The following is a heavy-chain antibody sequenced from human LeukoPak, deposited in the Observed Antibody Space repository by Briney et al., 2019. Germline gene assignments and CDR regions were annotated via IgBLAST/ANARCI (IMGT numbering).Heavy chain of an antibody. D-gene: IGHD3-22*01. Sequence: PGGSLRLSCAASGFTFSSYAMSWVRQAPGKGLEWVSGISGSGDNTYYADSVKGRFTISGDNSKNTLYVQVNSLGTEDTAAYYCAKGSYYDSSGSFHFDYWGQGTLVTVSS. J-gene: IGHJ4*02. CDR2: ISGSGDNT. CDR3: AKGSYYDSSGSFHFDY. CDR1: GFTFSSYA. V-gene: IGHV3-23*01.